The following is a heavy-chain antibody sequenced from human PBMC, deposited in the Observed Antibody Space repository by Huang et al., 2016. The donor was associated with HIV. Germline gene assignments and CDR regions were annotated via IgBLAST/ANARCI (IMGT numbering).Heavy chain of an antibody. CDR3: ARRLAAAARGFDY. D-gene: IGHD6-13*01. V-gene: IGHV3-30-3*01. CDR1: GFTFSSYA. J-gene: IGHJ4*02. Sequence: QVQLVESGGGVVQPGRSLRLSCAASGFTFSSYAMHWVRQTPGKGLEWVAVISYDGSNKNYADSVKGRFTSSRDNSKNTLYLQMNSLGAEDTAVYYCARRLAAAARGFDYWGQGTLVTVSS. CDR2: ISYDGSNK.